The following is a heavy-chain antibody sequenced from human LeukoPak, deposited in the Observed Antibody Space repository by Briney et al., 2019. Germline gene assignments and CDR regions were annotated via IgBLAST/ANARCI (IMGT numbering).Heavy chain of an antibody. CDR2: IIPIFGTA. V-gene: IGHV1-69*13. CDR3: ARGEQFLEWLFGY. CDR1: GYTFTGCY. Sequence: ASVKVSCKASGYTFTGCYMHWVRQAPGQGLEWMGGIIPIFGTANYAQKFQGRVTITADESTSTAYMELSSLRSEDTAVYYCARGEQFLEWLFGYWGQGTLVTVSS. J-gene: IGHJ4*02. D-gene: IGHD3-3*01.